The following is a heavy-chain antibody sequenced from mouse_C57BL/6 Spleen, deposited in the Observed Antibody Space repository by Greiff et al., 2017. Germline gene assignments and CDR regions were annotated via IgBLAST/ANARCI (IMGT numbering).Heavy chain of an antibody. V-gene: IGHV1-42*01. CDR1: GYSFTGYY. J-gene: IGHJ1*03. CDR3: ASLYYYGSSWYFDV. Sequence: VQLKQSGPELVKPGASVKISCKASGYSFTGYYMNWVKQSPEKSLEWIGEITPSTGGTTYNQKFKAKATLTVDKSSSTAYMQLKSLTSEDSAVYYCASLYYYGSSWYFDVWGTGTTVTVSS. CDR2: ITPSTGGT. D-gene: IGHD1-1*01.